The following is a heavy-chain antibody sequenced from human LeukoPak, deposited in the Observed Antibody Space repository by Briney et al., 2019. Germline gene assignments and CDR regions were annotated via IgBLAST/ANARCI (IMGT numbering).Heavy chain of an antibody. J-gene: IGHJ6*02. CDR1: GFTFSSYS. CDR2: ISSSSSYI. D-gene: IGHD3-3*01. CDR3: AREPEGWSIFGVVYGMDV. Sequence: PGGSLRLSCAASGFTFSSYSMNWVRQAPGKGLEWVSSISSSSSYIYYADSVKGRFTISRDNAKNSLYLQMNSLRAEDTAVYYCAREPEGWSIFGVVYGMDVWGQGTTVTVSS. V-gene: IGHV3-21*01.